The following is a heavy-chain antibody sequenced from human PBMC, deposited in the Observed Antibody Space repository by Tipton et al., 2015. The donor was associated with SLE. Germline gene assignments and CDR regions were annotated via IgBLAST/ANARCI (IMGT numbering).Heavy chain of an antibody. CDR1: GGSFSGYY. D-gene: IGHD2-2*01. J-gene: IGHJ4*02. CDR3: ASLGYCSSTSCSDY. CDR2: INHSGST. V-gene: IGHV4-34*01. Sequence: TLSLTCAVYGGSFSGYYWSWIRQPPGRGLEWIGEINHSGSTKYNPALKSRVTTSVDTSKNQFSLKLSSVTAADTAVYYCASLGYCSSTSCSDYWGQGTLVTVSS.